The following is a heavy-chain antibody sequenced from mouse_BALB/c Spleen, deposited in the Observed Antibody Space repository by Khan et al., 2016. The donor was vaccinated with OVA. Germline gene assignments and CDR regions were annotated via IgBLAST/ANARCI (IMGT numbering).Heavy chain of an antibody. D-gene: IGHD2-13*01. Sequence: EVELVESGGGLVKPGGSLKLSCAASGFTFSDYYMYWVRQTPEKRLEWVATISAGGTYTYNPDGVKGRFTISRDDAKNNLYLQMSSLKSEDTATYYCASGYYGDHFAYWGQGTLVTVSA. CDR1: GFTFSDYY. V-gene: IGHV5-4*02. CDR2: ISAGGTYT. J-gene: IGHJ3*01. CDR3: ASGYYGDHFAY.